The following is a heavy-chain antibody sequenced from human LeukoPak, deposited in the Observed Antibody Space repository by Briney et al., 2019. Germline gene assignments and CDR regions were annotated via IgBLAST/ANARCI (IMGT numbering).Heavy chain of an antibody. CDR2: ISGSGGST. J-gene: IGHJ4*02. CDR3: AKWAAVAGTYFDY. D-gene: IGHD6-19*01. Sequence: QSGGSLRLSCAASGFTFSSYAMSWVRQAPGKGPEWVSAISGSGGSTYYADSVKGRFTISRDNSKNTLYLQMNSLRAEDTAVYYCAKWAAVAGTYFDYWGQGTLVTVSS. CDR1: GFTFSSYA. V-gene: IGHV3-23*01.